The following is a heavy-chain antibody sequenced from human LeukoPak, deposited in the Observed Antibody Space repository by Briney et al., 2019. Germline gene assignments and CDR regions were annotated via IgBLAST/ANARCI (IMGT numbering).Heavy chain of an antibody. CDR2: INKNRGGR. CDR3: ARADRLHGGPYLIGP. Sequence: AAVTLSFKSTVYSFTYCHMHWLRQPRGRGREGMGWINKNRGGRNTAQAFQGRVTMTRDATITTVYMEVSWLTSDDTAIYYGARADRLHGGPYLIGPWGQGTLVTVSS. CDR1: VYSFTYCH. J-gene: IGHJ5*02. V-gene: IGHV1-2*02. D-gene: IGHD2-21*01.